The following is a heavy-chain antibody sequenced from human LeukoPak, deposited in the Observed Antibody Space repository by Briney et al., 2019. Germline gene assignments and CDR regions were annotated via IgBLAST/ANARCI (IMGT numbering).Heavy chain of an antibody. CDR3: ARGPITMIAGPTYYFDY. CDR1: GGSISSGDYY. Sequence: SETLSLTCTVSGGSISSGDYYWSWIRQPPGKGLEWIGYVYYSGSTYYNPFLKSRVTISVDTSKNQFSLKLSSVTAADAAVYYCARGPITMIAGPTYYFDYWGQGTLVTVSS. CDR2: VYYSGST. V-gene: IGHV4-30-4*08. D-gene: IGHD3-22*01. J-gene: IGHJ4*02.